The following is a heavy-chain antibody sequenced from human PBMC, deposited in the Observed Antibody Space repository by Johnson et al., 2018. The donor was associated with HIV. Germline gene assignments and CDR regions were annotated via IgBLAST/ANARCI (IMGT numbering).Heavy chain of an antibody. Sequence: VQLVESGGGLVQPGGSLRLSCAASGFTFSSYDMHWVRQATGKGLEWVSAIGTAGDTSYPGSVKGRFTISRDNAKNSLYLQMDSLRIEDTAVYYCAVLTTGGLRVGNFDIWGQGTMVTVSS. CDR2: IGTAGDT. V-gene: IGHV3-13*01. CDR3: AVLTTGGLRVGNFDI. J-gene: IGHJ3*02. D-gene: IGHD4/OR15-4a*01. CDR1: GFTFSSYD.